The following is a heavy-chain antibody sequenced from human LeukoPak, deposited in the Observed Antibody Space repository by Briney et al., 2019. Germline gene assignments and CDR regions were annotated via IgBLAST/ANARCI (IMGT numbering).Heavy chain of an antibody. CDR2: ISSRGTTI. Sequence: GGSLRLSCAASGFTFSSYSMSWIRQAPGKGLEWVSYISSRGTTIYNADSVKGRFTISRDNAKNSLYLQLNNLTAEDTAVYYCARGVWFCSGFSCNLDHWGPGTLVTVSS. CDR3: ARGVWFCSGFSCNLDH. D-gene: IGHD3/OR15-3a*01. V-gene: IGHV3-48*04. CDR1: GFTFSSYS. J-gene: IGHJ4*02.